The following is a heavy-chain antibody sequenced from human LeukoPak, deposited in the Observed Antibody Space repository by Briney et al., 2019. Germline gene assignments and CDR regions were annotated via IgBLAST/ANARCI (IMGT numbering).Heavy chain of an antibody. CDR2: IYPGDSDT. Sequence: GESLKISCKGSGYSFTSYWIGWVRQMPGKGLGGMGIIYPGDSDTRYSPSFQGQVSISANKSITTAYLQWSSLKAPGSNNYYYDRHGSGSYLYRYFDLWDHGTLVTVSS. CDR1: GYSFTSYW. J-gene: IGHJ2*01. CDR3: DRHGSGSYLYRYFDL. D-gene: IGHD1-26*01. V-gene: IGHV5-51*01.